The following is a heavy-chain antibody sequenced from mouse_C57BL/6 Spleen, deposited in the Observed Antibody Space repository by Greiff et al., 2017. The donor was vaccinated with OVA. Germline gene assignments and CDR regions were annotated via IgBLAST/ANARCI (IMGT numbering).Heavy chain of an antibody. CDR2: ISSGSSTI. CDR3: ARALLRLDWYFDV. CDR1: GFTFSDYG. D-gene: IGHD2-4*01. V-gene: IGHV5-17*01. Sequence: EVMLVESGGGLVKPGGSLKLSCAASGFTFSDYGMHWVRQAPEKGLEWVAYISSGSSTIYYADTVKGRFTISRDNAKNTLFLQMTSLRSEDTAMYYCARALLRLDWYFDVWGTGTTVTVSS. J-gene: IGHJ1*03.